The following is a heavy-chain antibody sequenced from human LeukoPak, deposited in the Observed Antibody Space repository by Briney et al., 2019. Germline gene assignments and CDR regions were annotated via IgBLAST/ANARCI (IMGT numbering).Heavy chain of an antibody. V-gene: IGHV3-66*01. J-gene: IGHJ3*02. D-gene: IGHD6-19*01. CDR3: ARAILGSGWYRDAFDI. CDR1: GFTVSSNY. CDR2: IYSGGST. Sequence: GGSLRLSCAASGFTVSSNYMSWVRQAPGKGLKWVSVIYSGGSTYYADSVKGRFTISRDNSKNTLYLQMNSLRAEDTAVYYCARAILGSGWYRDAFDIWGQGTMVTVSS.